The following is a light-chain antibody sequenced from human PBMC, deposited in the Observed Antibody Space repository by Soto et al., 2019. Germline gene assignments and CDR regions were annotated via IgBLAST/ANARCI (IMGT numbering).Light chain of an antibody. J-gene: IGLJ1*01. CDR1: KNDIGVYDF. Sequence: QSALTQPPSASGSPGQSVTISCTGTKNDIGVYDFVSWYQHHPGKAPRLIIYEVVQRPSGVPDRFSGSKSGNTASLTVSGLQAADEADYFCKSYAGSNPYVFGSGTKLTVL. CDR2: EVV. CDR3: KSYAGSNPYV. V-gene: IGLV2-8*01.